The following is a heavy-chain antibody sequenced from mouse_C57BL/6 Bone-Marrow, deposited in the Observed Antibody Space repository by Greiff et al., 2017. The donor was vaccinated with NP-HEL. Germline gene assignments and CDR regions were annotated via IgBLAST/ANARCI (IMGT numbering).Heavy chain of an antibody. CDR1: GFTFSDYG. CDR3: ARHNWDGAMDY. Sequence: EVKVVESGGGLVQPGGSLKLSCAASGFTFSDYGMAWVRQAPRKGPEWVAFLSNLAYSIYYADTVTGRFTISRENAKNTLYLEMSSLRSEDTAMYYCARHNWDGAMDYWGQGTSVTVSS. J-gene: IGHJ4*01. V-gene: IGHV5-15*01. CDR2: LSNLAYSI. D-gene: IGHD4-1*01.